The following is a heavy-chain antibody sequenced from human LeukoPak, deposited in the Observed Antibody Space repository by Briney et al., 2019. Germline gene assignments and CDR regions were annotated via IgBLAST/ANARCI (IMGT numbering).Heavy chain of an antibody. CDR1: GYSFDEYA. D-gene: IGHD2-2*01. Sequence: GGSLRLSCAGSGYSFDEYAMHWVRQAPGKGLEWVSGINWKSGKIGYADSVKGRFTISRDNSKNSLYLQMNSLRVEDTALYYCAKDRYCTSSSCPIDYWGQGTMVTVSS. CDR3: AKDRYCTSSSCPIDY. CDR2: INWKSGKI. V-gene: IGHV3-9*01. J-gene: IGHJ4*02.